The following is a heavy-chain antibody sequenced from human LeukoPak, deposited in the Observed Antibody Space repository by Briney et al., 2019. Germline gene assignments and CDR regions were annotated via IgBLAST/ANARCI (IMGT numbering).Heavy chain of an antibody. CDR1: GFTFSAYW. V-gene: IGHV3-74*01. CDR2: INTDASTT. CDR3: ARGIRGSYGTDY. D-gene: IGHD1-26*01. Sequence: PGGSLGLSCAASGFTFSAYWMHWVRQAPGKGLVWVSRINTDASTTNYADFVKGRFTISRDNAKNTLSLQMNSLSVEDTAVYYCARGIRGSYGTDYWGQGTLVSVSS. J-gene: IGHJ4*02.